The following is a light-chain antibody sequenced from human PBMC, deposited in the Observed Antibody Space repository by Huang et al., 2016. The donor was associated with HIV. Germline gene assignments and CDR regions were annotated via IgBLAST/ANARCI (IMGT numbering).Light chain of an antibody. V-gene: IGKV1-39*01. CDR2: SAS. Sequence: IQMTQSPSSLSASVGDRVTITCRASQIIDGYLNWYQQKPGKAPKRLISSASTLHTGVPPRFSGSGSGTDYTLIIDNLQPDDFATYFCQQSYSTLITFGQGSRL. CDR1: QIIDGY. CDR3: QQSYSTLIT. J-gene: IGKJ5*01.